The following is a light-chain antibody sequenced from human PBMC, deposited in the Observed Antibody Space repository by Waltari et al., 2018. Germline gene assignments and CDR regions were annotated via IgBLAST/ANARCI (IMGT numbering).Light chain of an antibody. J-gene: IGLJ2*01. Sequence: SYELTQSPSVSVSPGQTASITCSGDKLGDKYACWYQQKPGQAPVLIIYQDSKRPSGISERFSGSNSENTATLTISGTQAMDEADYYCQAWDSSTVVFGGGTKLTVL. V-gene: IGLV3-1*01. CDR3: QAWDSSTVV. CDR2: QDS. CDR1: KLGDKY.